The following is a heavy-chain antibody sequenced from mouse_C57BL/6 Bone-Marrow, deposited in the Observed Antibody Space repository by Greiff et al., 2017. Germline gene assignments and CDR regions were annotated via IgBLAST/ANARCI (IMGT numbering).Heavy chain of an antibody. V-gene: IGHV1-69*01. D-gene: IGHD1-1*01. J-gene: IGHJ2*01. CDR1: GYTFTSYW. CDR2: IDPSDSYT. Sequence: QVQLQQPGAELVMPGASVKLSCKASGYTFTSYWMHWVKQRPGQGLEWIGEIDPSDSYTNYNQKFKGKSTLTVDKSSSTAYMQLSSLTYEDSAVYYCARDLIITTVVATDYWGQGTTLTVSS. CDR3: ARDLIITTVVATDY.